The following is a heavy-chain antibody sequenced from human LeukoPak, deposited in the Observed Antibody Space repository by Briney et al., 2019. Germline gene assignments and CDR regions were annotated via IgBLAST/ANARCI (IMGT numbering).Heavy chain of an antibody. CDR2: IKSKTDGETT. J-gene: IGHJ4*02. V-gene: IGHV3-15*01. CDR1: GFTFNNAW. D-gene: IGHD6-19*01. CDR3: IREGVVAVATFDY. Sequence: GGSLRLSCAASGFTFNNAWMSWVRQAPGKGLEWVGHIKSKTDGETTDYAAPVKGRFTISRDDSKNTVYLQMNSLKTEDTALYYCIREGVVAVATFDYWGQGTLVTVSS.